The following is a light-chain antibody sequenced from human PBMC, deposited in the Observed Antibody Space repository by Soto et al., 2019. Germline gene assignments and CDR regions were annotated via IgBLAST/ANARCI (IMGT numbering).Light chain of an antibody. CDR1: QGISHY. CDR2: GVS. Sequence: DIQLTQSPSSLSASMGDEVTITCRASQGISHYLTWYQQKPGRAPTLLIYGVSTLQSGVPSRFSGGGSGTDFTLTISNLQLEDFATYYCQQSYDAQFTFGGGTRVEIK. V-gene: IGKV1-39*01. CDR3: QQSYDAQFT. J-gene: IGKJ4*01.